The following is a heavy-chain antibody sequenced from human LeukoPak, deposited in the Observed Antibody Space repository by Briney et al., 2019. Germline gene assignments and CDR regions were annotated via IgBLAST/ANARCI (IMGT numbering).Heavy chain of an antibody. J-gene: IGHJ4*02. CDR1: GGSISSGGYY. Sequence: KPSETVSLTCTVSGGSISSGGYYWRWVRRHPGKGLEWIECIYYSGKTYQNPSLKSRVTISVDTSKNHFSLKLSSVTAADTAVYYCARGGSTQKVDYWGQGTLVTVSS. CDR2: IYYSGKT. V-gene: IGHV4-31*03. D-gene: IGHD2-2*01. CDR3: ARGGSTQKVDY.